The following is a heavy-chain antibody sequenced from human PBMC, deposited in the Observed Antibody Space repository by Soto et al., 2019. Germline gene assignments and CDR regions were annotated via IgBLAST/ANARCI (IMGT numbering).Heavy chain of an antibody. CDR1: GFTFSSYC. CDR2: INSDGSST. CDR3: ARVVVPAASYYYYGMDV. V-gene: IGHV3-74*01. J-gene: IGHJ6*02. D-gene: IGHD2-2*01. Sequence: GGSLRLSCAASGFTFSSYCMHWVRQAPGKGLVWVSRINSDGSSTSYADSVKGRFTISRDNAKNTLYLQMNSLRAEDTAVYYCARVVVPAASYYYYGMDVWGQGTTVTVS.